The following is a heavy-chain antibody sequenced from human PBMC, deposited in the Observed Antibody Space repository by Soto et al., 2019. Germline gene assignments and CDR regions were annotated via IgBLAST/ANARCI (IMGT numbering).Heavy chain of an antibody. Sequence: EVQLVESGGGLVQPGGSLRLSCAASGFTFSSYEMNWVRQAPGKGLEWVSYISSSGSNIYYADSVKGRFTISRDNAKNSLYLQMNSLRAEDTAVYYCARDGVVAAAAGINFDYWGQGTLVTVSS. CDR1: GFTFSSYE. V-gene: IGHV3-48*03. J-gene: IGHJ4*02. CDR3: ARDGVVAAAAGINFDY. D-gene: IGHD6-13*01. CDR2: ISSSGSNI.